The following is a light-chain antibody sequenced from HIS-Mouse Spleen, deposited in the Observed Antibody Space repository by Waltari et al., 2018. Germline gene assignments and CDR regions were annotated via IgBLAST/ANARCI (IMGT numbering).Light chain of an antibody. V-gene: IGKV3-15*01. CDR3: QQYEA. CDR2: GAS. J-gene: IGKJ1*01. CDR1: QSVSSN. Sequence: EIVMTQSPATLSVSPGERATLSCRASQSVSSNLAWYQQKPGQAPRLLIYGASTRATGIPARFSGSGSGTDFTLTISRLEPEDFAVYYCQQYEAFGQGTKVEIK.